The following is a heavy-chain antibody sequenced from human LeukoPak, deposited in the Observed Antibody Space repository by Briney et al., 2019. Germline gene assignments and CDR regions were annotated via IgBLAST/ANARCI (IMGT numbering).Heavy chain of an antibody. CDR2: IYYSGST. CDR3: ARQGIYDFWSGYPNSFDY. CDR1: GGSISSNDYY. J-gene: IGHJ4*02. Sequence: SETLSLTCTVSGGSISSNDYYWDWIRQPPGMGLEYIGSIYYSGSTYYNPSLKSRVTISVDTSKNQFSLKLSSVTAADTAVYYCARQGIYDFWSGYPNSFDYWGQGTLVTVSS. D-gene: IGHD3-3*01. V-gene: IGHV4-39*01.